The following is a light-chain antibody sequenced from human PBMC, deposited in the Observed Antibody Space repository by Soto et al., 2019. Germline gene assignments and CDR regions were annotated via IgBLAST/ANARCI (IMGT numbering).Light chain of an antibody. Sequence: DIQMTQSPSSLSASIGDSVTITCRASQGVGNYLAWYQQKPGKVPKLLIYAASTLQSGVTSRFSGSGSGTDFTLTISSLQPEDVATYYCQKYNSAPYTFSQGTKLEIK. J-gene: IGKJ2*01. CDR2: AAS. CDR3: QKYNSAPYT. V-gene: IGKV1-27*01. CDR1: QGVGNY.